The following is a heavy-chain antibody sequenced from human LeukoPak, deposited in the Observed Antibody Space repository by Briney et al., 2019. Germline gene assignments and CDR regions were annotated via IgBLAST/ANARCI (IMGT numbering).Heavy chain of an antibody. CDR3: ARDGDGYNSPFDY. CDR2: IKQDGSEK. J-gene: IGHJ4*02. CDR1: EFTFNNAW. D-gene: IGHD5-24*01. V-gene: IGHV3-7*01. Sequence: GGSLRLSCAASEFTFNNAWMSWVRQAPGKGLEWVANIKQDGSEKYYVDSVKGRFTISRDNAKNSLYLQMNSLRAEDTAVYFCARDGDGYNSPFDYWGQGTLVTVSS.